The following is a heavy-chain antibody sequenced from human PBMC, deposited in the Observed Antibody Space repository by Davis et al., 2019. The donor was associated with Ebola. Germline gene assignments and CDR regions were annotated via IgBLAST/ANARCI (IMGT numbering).Heavy chain of an antibody. V-gene: IGHV3-30*07. Sequence: DSVKGRFTISRDNAKNTLYLQMNSLRAEDTAVYYCARDGGEWELYYGMDVWGQGTTVTVSS. D-gene: IGHD1-26*01. J-gene: IGHJ6*02. CDR3: ARDGGEWELYYGMDV.